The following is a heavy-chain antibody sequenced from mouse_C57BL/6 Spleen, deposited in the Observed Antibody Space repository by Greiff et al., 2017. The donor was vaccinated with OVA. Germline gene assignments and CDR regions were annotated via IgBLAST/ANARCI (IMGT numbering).Heavy chain of an antibody. CDR2: IRLKSDNYAT. CDR3: TVDYYSMDY. V-gene: IGHV6-3*01. J-gene: IGHJ4*01. Sequence: EVQLQESGGGLVQPGGSMKLSCVASGFTFSNYWMNWVRQSPEKGLEWVAQIRLKSDNYATHYAESVKGRFTISRDDSKSSVYLQMNNLRAEDTGIYYCTVDYYSMDYWGQGTSVTVSS. CDR1: GFTFSNYW.